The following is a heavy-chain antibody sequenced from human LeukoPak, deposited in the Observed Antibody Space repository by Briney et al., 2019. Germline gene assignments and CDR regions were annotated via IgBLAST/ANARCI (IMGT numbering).Heavy chain of an antibody. V-gene: IGHV4-59*01. CDR2: IYYTGST. J-gene: IGHJ4*02. D-gene: IGHD6-19*01. Sequence: SETLSLTCTVSGGSISSYYWSWIRQPPGKGLEWIGCIYYTGSTNYNPSLKSRVTISVDTSKNQFSRKLSSVTAADTAVYYCATGRAYSSVDYWGQGTLVTVSS. CDR1: GGSISSYY. CDR3: ATGRAYSSVDY.